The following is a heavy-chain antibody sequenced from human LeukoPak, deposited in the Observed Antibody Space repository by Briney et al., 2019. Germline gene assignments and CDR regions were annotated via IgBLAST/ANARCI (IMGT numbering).Heavy chain of an antibody. V-gene: IGHV4-39*01. CDR2: IYYSGST. Sequence: PSETLSLTCTVSGGSISSSSYYWGWIRQPPGKGLEWIGNIYYSGSTYYNPSLESRVTISVDTSKNQFSLKLSSVTAADTAVYYCASTLWLPTPYFDYWGQGSLVTVSS. CDR3: ASTLWLPTPYFDY. D-gene: IGHD5-18*01. CDR1: GGSISSSSYY. J-gene: IGHJ4*02.